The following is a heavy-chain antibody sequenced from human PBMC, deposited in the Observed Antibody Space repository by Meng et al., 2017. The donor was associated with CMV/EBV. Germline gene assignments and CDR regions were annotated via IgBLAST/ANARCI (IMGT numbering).Heavy chain of an antibody. CDR2: IIPILGIA. CDR1: RGTFSSYA. V-gene: IGHV1-69*10. J-gene: IGHJ6*02. Sequence: SVTVSCKASRGTFSSYAISWVRQAPGQGLEWMGGIIPILGIANYAQKFQGRVTITADKSTSTAYMELSSLRSEDTAVYYCARDYSPYQLLSPYHYYGMDVWGQGTTVTVSS. D-gene: IGHD2-2*01. CDR3: ARDYSPYQLLSPYHYYGMDV.